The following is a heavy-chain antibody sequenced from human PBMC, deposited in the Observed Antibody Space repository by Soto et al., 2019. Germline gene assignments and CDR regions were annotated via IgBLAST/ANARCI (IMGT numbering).Heavy chain of an antibody. V-gene: IGHV4-31*03. Sequence: QVQLQESGPGLVKPSQTLSLTCTVSGGSISSGGYYWSWIRQHPGKGLEWIGYIYYSGSTYYNPSLKSRVTISVDTSKNQFSLKLSSVAAADTAVYYCARASAGWNYVAYFDYWGQGTLVTVSS. D-gene: IGHD1-7*01. CDR1: GGSISSGGYY. J-gene: IGHJ4*02. CDR3: ARASAGWNYVAYFDY. CDR2: IYYSGST.